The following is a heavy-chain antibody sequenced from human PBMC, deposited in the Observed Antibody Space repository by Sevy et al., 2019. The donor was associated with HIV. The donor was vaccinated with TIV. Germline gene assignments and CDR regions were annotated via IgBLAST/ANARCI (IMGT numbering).Heavy chain of an antibody. CDR2: INAISSNI. CDR3: ARTVVLVDGPRNWLDT. J-gene: IGHJ5*02. CDR1: GFTFSSYA. Sequence: GGSLRLSCAASGFTFSSYAMNWVRQAPGKGLEWVSSINAISSNIYYAVSVKGRFTVSRDNSKNTLYLQMNSLRAEDTAVYYCARTVVLVDGPRNWLDTWGQGTLVTVSS. V-gene: IGHV3-21*04. D-gene: IGHD2-8*02.